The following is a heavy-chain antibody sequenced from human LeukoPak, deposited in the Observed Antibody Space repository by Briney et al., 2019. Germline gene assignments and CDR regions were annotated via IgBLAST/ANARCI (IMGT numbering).Heavy chain of an antibody. CDR2: IYPGDSDT. Sequence: GESLQISCKGSGYSFTSYWIGWVRPMPGKGLEWMGIIYPGDSDTRYSPSFQGQVTISADKSISTAYLQWSSLKASDTAMYYCARRYYGSGSYYNWFDPWGQGTLVTVSS. CDR3: ARRYYGSGSYYNWFDP. V-gene: IGHV5-51*01. J-gene: IGHJ5*02. D-gene: IGHD3-10*01. CDR1: GYSFTSYW.